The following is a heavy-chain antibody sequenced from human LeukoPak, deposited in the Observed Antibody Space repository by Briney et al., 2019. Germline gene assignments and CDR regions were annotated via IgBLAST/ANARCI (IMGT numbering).Heavy chain of an antibody. J-gene: IGHJ6*03. CDR1: LGTFSRHV. CDR3: ARVRAYAREYHMYV. Sequence: SVKVSCKAPLGTFSRHVITWVRQAPGQEREGMGGIIPIFVTTIYAQKFHGRVTVTADQSTSTAYMGLRSLRAEEPTVCRCARVRAYAREYHMYVWGKGTTVTVSS. CDR2: IIPIFVTT. D-gene: IGHD6-6*01. V-gene: IGHV1-69*13.